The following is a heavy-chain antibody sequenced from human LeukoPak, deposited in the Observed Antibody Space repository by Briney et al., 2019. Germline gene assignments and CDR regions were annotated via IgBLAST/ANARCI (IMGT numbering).Heavy chain of an antibody. J-gene: IGHJ5*02. CDR2: INPDSGGT. CDR3: TREARAGKWFDP. Sequence: ASVKVSCKASGYTFSDYYIHWVRQAPGQGLEWMGWINPDSGGTNYAQKFQGRVTMTRDTSITTVYMELSRLRFDDTALFYCTREARAGKWFDPWGQGTLVTVSS. D-gene: IGHD5-12*01. CDR1: GYTFSDYY. V-gene: IGHV1-2*02.